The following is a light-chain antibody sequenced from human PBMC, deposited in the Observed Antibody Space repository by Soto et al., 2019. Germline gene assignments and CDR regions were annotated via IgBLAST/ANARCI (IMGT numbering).Light chain of an antibody. Sequence: DIQMTQSPSTLSASVGDRLAITWGASQSISSWLAWYQQKPGKAAKLLIYDAYSLESGVPSRFSGSGSGTDFTLTISSLQPEDFATYYCQQLNSYPITFGQGTRLETK. J-gene: IGKJ5*01. CDR1: QSISSW. V-gene: IGKV1-5*01. CDR3: QQLNSYPIT. CDR2: DAY.